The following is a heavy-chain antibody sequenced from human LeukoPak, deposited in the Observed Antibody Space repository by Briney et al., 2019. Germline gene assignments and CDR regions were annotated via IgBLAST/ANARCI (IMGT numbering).Heavy chain of an antibody. J-gene: IGHJ3*02. V-gene: IGHV4-59*08. CDR3: ARRYCSGGSCYDAFDI. CDR2: VYYSRRA. D-gene: IGHD2-15*01. CDR1: GGSFSGYY. Sequence: SETLSLTCAVYGGSFSGYYWTWIRQPPGKGLEWIGYVYYSRRANYNPSLKSRVTISVDTSKNQLSLKVSSVTAADTAVYYCARRYCSGGSCYDAFDIWGQGTMVSVSS.